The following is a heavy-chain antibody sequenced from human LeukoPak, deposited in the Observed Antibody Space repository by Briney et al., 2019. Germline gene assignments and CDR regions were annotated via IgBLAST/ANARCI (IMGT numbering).Heavy chain of an antibody. V-gene: IGHV4-34*01. J-gene: IGHJ5*02. CDR1: GGSFSGYY. Sequence: SETLSLTCAVYGGSFSGYYWSWIRQPPGKGLEWIGEINHSGSTNYNPSLKSRVTISVDTSKNRFSLKLSSVTAADTAVYYCARGFTAFDPWGQGTLVTVSS. CDR3: ARGFTAFDP. CDR2: INHSGST.